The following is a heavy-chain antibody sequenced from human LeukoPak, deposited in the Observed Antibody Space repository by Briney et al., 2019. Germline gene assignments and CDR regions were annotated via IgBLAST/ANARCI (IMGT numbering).Heavy chain of an antibody. D-gene: IGHD3-22*01. CDR3: ARHFMEGLSSGYYSGSNWFDP. CDR2: IYYSGST. J-gene: IGHJ5*02. V-gene: IGHV4-59*08. Sequence: KASETLSLTCTVSGGSISTYYWSWIRQPPGKGLEWIGYIYYSGSTSYNPSLKSRVTISVDTSENQFSLKLSSVTAADTAVYYCARHFMEGLSSGYYSGSNWFDPWGQGTLVTVSS. CDR1: GGSISTYY.